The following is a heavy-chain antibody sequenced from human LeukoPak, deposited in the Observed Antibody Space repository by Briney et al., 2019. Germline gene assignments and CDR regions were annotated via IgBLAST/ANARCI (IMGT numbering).Heavy chain of an antibody. Sequence: LRLSCAASGFTFSDYYMSWIRQPPGKGLEWIGEINHSGSTNYNPSLKSRVTISVDTSKNQFSLKLSSVTAADTAVYYCARSTMVRPLDVWGQGTTVTVSS. CDR3: ARSTMVRPLDV. V-gene: IGHV4-34*01. CDR1: GFTFSDYY. CDR2: INHSGST. D-gene: IGHD3-10*01. J-gene: IGHJ6*02.